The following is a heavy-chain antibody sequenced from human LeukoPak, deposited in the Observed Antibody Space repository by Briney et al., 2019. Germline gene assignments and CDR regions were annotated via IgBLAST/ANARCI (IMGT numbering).Heavy chain of an antibody. V-gene: IGHV3-48*02. CDR1: GFTFSSYS. Sequence: GGSLRLSCAASGFTFSSYSMSWVRQAPGKGLEWVSHFSTSSGNIYYADSVKGRFTISRDNAKNSLYLQMNSLRDEDTAVYYCARVLRGAFDIWGQGTMVTVSS. J-gene: IGHJ3*02. CDR3: ARVLRGAFDI. CDR2: FSTSSGNI. D-gene: IGHD3-10*01.